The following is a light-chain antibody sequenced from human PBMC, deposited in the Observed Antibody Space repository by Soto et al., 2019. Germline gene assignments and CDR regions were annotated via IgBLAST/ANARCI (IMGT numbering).Light chain of an antibody. CDR3: QQYGSSPWT. CDR2: GAS. J-gene: IGKJ1*01. CDR1: QSVTSSY. Sequence: EIVLTQSPGTLSLSPGERATLSCRASQSVTSSYLAWYQQKPGQAPRLLIYGASSRATGIPDRFSGSGSGTDFTLTISRLETEDFAVYYCQQYGSSPWTFGHGTKVESK. V-gene: IGKV3-20*01.